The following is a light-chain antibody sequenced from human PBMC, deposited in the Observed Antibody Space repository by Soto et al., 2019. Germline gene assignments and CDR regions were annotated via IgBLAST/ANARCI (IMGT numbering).Light chain of an antibody. CDR1: QSASTF. Sequence: DIQMTQSPSTLSASVGDRVTITCRAIQSASTFLAWYQQKPGQAPKLLIYDASTLQSGVPSRFSGIGSGTEFTLTISSLQPDDFATYYCQQYNSHWTFGQGTKVDIK. V-gene: IGKV1-5*01. CDR2: DAS. CDR3: QQYNSHWT. J-gene: IGKJ1*01.